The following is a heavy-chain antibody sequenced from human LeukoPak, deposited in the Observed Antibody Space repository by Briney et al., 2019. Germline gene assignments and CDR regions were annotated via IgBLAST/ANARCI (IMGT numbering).Heavy chain of an antibody. CDR3: ARDRLVFCGGDCSDY. D-gene: IGHD2-21*01. CDR1: GFTFSSYS. Sequence: PGGSLRLSCAASGFTFSSYSMNWVRQAPGKGLEWVSSISSSSSYIYYADSVKGRFTISRDNAKNSLYLQMNSLRAEVTAVYYCARDRLVFCGGDCSDYWGQGTLVTVSS. CDR2: ISSSSSYI. V-gene: IGHV3-21*01. J-gene: IGHJ4*02.